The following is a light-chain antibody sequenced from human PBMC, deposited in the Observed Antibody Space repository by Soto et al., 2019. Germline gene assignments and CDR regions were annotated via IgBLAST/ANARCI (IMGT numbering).Light chain of an antibody. V-gene: IGKV1-5*03. J-gene: IGKJ1*01. CDR2: KAS. CDR1: QTISSW. CDR3: QHYNSYSEA. Sequence: DIPISQSPSTVSGSVGDRDTITCRASQTISSWLAWYQQKPGKAPKLLIYKASTLKSGVPSRFSGSGSGTEFTLTISSLQPDDFATYYCQHYNSYSEAFGQGTKVDIK.